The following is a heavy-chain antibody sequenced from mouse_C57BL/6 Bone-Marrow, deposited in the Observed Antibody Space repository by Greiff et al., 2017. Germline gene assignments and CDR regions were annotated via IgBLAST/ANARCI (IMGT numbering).Heavy chain of an antibody. CDR2: MNPGSGYT. CDR1: GYTFTSYW. V-gene: IGHV1-7*01. D-gene: IGHD1-1*02. CDR3: ASIDYWFAY. J-gene: IGHJ3*01. Sequence: VQLQQSGAELAQPADSVTLSCKASGYTFTSYWMHWVHQRPGQGLEWIGYMNPGSGYTKYNQKFKDKGTVTADEYSSADYMQLSSLTYEDSAFYCGASIDYWFAYWGQGTRVTVSA.